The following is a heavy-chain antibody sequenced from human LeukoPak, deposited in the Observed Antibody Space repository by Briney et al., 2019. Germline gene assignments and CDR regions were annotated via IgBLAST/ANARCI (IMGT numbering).Heavy chain of an antibody. CDR3: AAYYYDSSGYFA. CDR1: GGSISSTGYY. CDR2: INYSGST. J-gene: IGHJ5*02. V-gene: IGHV4-39*01. Sequence: SETLSLTCTVSGGSISSTGYYWGWSRQPPRKGLEWIGAINYSGSTYYNPSLKSRVTISADTSKTQFSLKLSTVTAADTAVYYCAAYYYDSSGYFAWGQGTPVTVSS. D-gene: IGHD3-22*01.